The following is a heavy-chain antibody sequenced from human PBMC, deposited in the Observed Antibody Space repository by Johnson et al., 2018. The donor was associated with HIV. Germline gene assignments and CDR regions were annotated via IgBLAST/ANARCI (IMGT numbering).Heavy chain of an antibody. CDR3: ASSGYYDSSGFYAFDI. D-gene: IGHD3-22*01. J-gene: IGHJ3*02. V-gene: IGHV3-20*04. CDR1: GFTFDDYG. CDR2: INWNGGST. Sequence: VQLVESGGGVVRPGGSLRLSCAASGFTFDDYGMSWVRQAPGKGLEWVSGINWNGGSTGYADSVKGRFTISRDNAKNSLYLQMNSLRAEDTALYYCASSGYYDSSGFYAFDIWGQGTMVTVSS.